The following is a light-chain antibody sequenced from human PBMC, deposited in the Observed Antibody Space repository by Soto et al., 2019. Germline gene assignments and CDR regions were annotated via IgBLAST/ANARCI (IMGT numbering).Light chain of an antibody. Sequence: DIVMTQSPDFLAVSLGERATINCKSSQSALYSSNNKNYLAWYQQKPGQPPKLLIYWASTRESGVPDRFSGSGSGTDFTLTISSLQAEDVAVYYCQQYYSTPYTFGRGTKLEIK. J-gene: IGKJ2*01. V-gene: IGKV4-1*01. CDR1: QSALYSSNNKNY. CDR3: QQYYSTPYT. CDR2: WAS.